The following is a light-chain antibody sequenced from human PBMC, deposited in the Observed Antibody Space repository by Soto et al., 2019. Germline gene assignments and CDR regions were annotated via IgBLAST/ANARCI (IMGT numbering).Light chain of an antibody. CDR2: WAS. Sequence: DIVMTQSPDSLAVSLGERATINCKSSQSVLYSSTYKNYLAWYQHKPGQPPKLLIYWASTRESGVPDRFSGSGSGTDFTLTISSLQAEDVAVYYCQQYYRTPLTFGGGTKVEIK. CDR3: QQYYRTPLT. CDR1: QSVLYSSTYKNY. V-gene: IGKV4-1*01. J-gene: IGKJ4*01.